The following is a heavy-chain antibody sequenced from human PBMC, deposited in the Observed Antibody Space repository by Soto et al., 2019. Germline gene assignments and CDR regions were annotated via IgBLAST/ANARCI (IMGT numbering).Heavy chain of an antibody. Sequence: PSETLSLTCTVPGGSISSYYCSWIRQPPGKGLEWIGYIYYSGSTNYNPSLKSRGTISVDTSKNQFSLKLSSVTASYTAVYYCARHTPAISISDHWGQGTLVTVSS. V-gene: IGHV4-59*08. CDR2: IYYSGST. CDR3: ARHTPAISISDH. D-gene: IGHD2-15*01. CDR1: GGSISSYY. J-gene: IGHJ4*02.